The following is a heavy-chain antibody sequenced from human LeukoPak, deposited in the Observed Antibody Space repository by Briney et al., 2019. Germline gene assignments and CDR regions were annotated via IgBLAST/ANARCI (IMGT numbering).Heavy chain of an antibody. CDR3: ARLVAAGKLFDY. Sequence: SETLSLTCTVSGGSISSSSYYWGWLRQPPGTGLEWIGSIYYSGSTYYNPSLKSRVTISVDTSKNQFSLKLSSVTAADTAVYYCARLVAAGKLFDYWGQGTLVTVSS. CDR2: IYYSGST. D-gene: IGHD6-13*01. V-gene: IGHV4-39*07. J-gene: IGHJ4*02. CDR1: GGSISSSSYY.